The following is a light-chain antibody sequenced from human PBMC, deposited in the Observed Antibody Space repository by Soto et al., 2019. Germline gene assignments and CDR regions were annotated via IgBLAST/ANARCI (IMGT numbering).Light chain of an antibody. CDR3: QQYETSLGLT. V-gene: IGKV3-20*01. CDR1: QRVSSTY. J-gene: IGKJ1*01. CDR2: GTS. Sequence: EILLTQSPGTLSLSPWEIATLSCRASQRVSSTYLAWYQQKPGQAPRLLIYGTSSRATGIPTRFSGSGSGTDFTLSITRLEPEDFAVYYCQQYETSLGLTFGQGTKVDIK.